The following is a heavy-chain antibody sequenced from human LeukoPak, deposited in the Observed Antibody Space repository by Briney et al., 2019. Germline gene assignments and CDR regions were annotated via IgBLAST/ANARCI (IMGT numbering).Heavy chain of an antibody. CDR1: GFTFDDYG. CDR3: ARDLPGGGNSAPLS. CDR2: INWNGGRT. J-gene: IGHJ4*02. Sequence: GGSLTLSCPASGFTFDDYGMSWVRHAPAKGLEWVSGINWNGGRTGYAHSVRGRFTNSRDNAKNSLYLQMNSLRAEDTALYYCARDLPGGGNSAPLSWGQGTLVTVSS. D-gene: IGHD4-23*01. V-gene: IGHV3-20*04.